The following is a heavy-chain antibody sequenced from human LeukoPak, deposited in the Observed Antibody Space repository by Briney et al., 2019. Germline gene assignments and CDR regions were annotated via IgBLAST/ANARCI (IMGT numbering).Heavy chain of an antibody. Sequence: SETLSLTCAVYGGSFSGYYWSWIRQPPGKGLEWIGEINHSGSTNYNPSLKSRVTISVDTSKNQFSLKLSSVTAADTAVYYCARRPQLWFGAYYYYYMDVWGKGTTVTISS. D-gene: IGHD3-10*01. CDR2: INHSGST. CDR1: GGSFSGYY. V-gene: IGHV4-34*01. CDR3: ARRPQLWFGAYYYYYMDV. J-gene: IGHJ6*03.